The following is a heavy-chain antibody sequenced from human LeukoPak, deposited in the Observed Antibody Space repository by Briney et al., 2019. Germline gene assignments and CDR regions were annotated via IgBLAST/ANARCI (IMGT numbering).Heavy chain of an antibody. J-gene: IGHJ1*01. CDR3: ARDGYYDSSGYYPRYFQH. Sequence: SETLSLTCTVSGGSISSYYWSWIRQPPGKGLEWIGYIYYSGSTNYNPSLKSRVTISVDTSKNQFSLKLSSVTAADTAVYYCARDGYYDSSGYYPRYFQHWGQGTLVTVSS. CDR2: IYYSGST. CDR1: GGSISSYY. V-gene: IGHV4-59*01. D-gene: IGHD3-22*01.